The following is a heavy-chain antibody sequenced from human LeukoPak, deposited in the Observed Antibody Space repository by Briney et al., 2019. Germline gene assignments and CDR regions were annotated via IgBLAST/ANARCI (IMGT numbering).Heavy chain of an antibody. V-gene: IGHV4-59*08. D-gene: IGHD4-11*01. CDR1: GASISSYY. J-gene: IGHJ4*02. Sequence: SETLSLTCTVSGASISSYYWSWIWQPPGKGLEWIGYIYYSGSTNYNPSLKSRVTISVDTSKNQFSLKLSSVTAADTAVYYCARVGDYSNGYFDYWGQGTLVTVSS. CDR3: ARVGDYSNGYFDY. CDR2: IYYSGST.